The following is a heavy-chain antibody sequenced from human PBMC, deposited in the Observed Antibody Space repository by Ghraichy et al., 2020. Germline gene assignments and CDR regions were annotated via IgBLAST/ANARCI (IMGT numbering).Heavy chain of an antibody. CDR2: IDWDDDK. CDR1: GFSLSTSGMC. CDR3: ARIRFWGGYYYADY. Sequence: SGPTLVKPTQTLTLTCTFSGFSLSTSGMCVSWIRQPPGKALEWLARIDWDDDKYYSTSLKTRLTISKDTSKNQVVLTMTNMDPVDTATYYCARIRFWGGYYYADYWGQGTLVTVSS. D-gene: IGHD3-22*01. V-gene: IGHV2-70*11. J-gene: IGHJ4*02.